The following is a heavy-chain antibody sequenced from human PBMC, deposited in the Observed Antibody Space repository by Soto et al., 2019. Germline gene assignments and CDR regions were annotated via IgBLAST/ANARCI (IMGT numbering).Heavy chain of an antibody. Sequence: SETLSLTCIVSGGSISNYYWSWIRQPPGKGLEWIGYIYYSGSTNYNPSLTSRVTISVDTSKNQFSLKLCSVTAADTAVYYCARHRYSYGVYYFDYWGQGTLVTVS. D-gene: IGHD5-18*01. CDR2: IYYSGST. CDR3: ARHRYSYGVYYFDY. CDR1: GGSISNYY. J-gene: IGHJ4*02. V-gene: IGHV4-59*08.